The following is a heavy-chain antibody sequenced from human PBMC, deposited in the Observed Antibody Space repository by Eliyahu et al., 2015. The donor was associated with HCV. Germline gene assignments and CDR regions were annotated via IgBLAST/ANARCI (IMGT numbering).Heavy chain of an antibody. CDR2: ITGSGSTT. CDR3: TKDAVSRYFEN. Sequence: EVQLLESGGGLVQPGGSLXLSCAASGFTFSSYAMSWVRQAPGKGLEWVSGITGSGSTTFYADSVKGRFTVSRDNAKNTLYLQMNSLRGEDTAVYYCTKDAVSRYFENWGQGTLVTVSS. D-gene: IGHD2/OR15-2a*01. J-gene: IGHJ4*02. V-gene: IGHV3-23*01. CDR1: GFTFSSYA.